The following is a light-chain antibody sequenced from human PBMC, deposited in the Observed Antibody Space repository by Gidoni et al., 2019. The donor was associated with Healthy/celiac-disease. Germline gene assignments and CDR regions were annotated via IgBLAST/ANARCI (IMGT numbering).Light chain of an antibody. CDR1: QSINSY. Sequence: EIEMTQSPCSLSASVGDRVTITCRASQSINSYLNWYQQKPGNAPKRLIYPAFSLQSGVPSRFSCIGSGTDFTLTISSLQPEDFATYYCQQSYSTPMYTFGQGTKLEIK. J-gene: IGKJ2*01. V-gene: IGKV1-39*01. CDR3: QQSYSTPMYT. CDR2: PAF.